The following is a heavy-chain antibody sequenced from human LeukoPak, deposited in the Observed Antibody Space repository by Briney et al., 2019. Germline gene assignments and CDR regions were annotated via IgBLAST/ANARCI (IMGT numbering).Heavy chain of an antibody. J-gene: IGHJ3*02. V-gene: IGHV3-9*01. CDR2: ISWNSGSI. CDR1: GFTFDDYA. CDR3: AKDMGSSLTTGPDAFDI. D-gene: IGHD6-13*01. Sequence: PGGSLRLSCAASGFTFDDYAMHWVRQAPGKGLEWVSGISWNSGSIGYADSVKGRFTISRDNAKNSLYLQMNSLRAEDTALYYCAKDMGSSLTTGPDAFDIWGQGTMVTVSS.